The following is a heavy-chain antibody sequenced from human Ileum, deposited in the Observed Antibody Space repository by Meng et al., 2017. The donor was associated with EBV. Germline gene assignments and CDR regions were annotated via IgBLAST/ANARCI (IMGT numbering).Heavy chain of an antibody. V-gene: IGHV1-18*01. CDR2: ISAYDGNT. J-gene: IGHJ4*02. Sequence: QVQLVQSGAEVKKPGASVMVACKASGYSFTSYAISWVRQAPGQGLEWMGWISAYDGNTNYAQKFQGRVTMATDTSTNTAYMELRSLRSEDTAVYYCASSIFGVVIISPLGYWGQGTLVTVSS. CDR1: GYSFTSYA. CDR3: ASSIFGVVIISPLGY. D-gene: IGHD3-3*01.